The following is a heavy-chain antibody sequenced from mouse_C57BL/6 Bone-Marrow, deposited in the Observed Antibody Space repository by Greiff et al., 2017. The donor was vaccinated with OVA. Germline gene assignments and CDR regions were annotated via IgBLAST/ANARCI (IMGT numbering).Heavy chain of an antibody. CDR1: GFTFSDFY. J-gene: IGHJ1*03. Sequence: EVQVVESGGGLVQSGRSLRLSCATSGFTFSDFYMEWVRQAPGKGLEWIAASRNKANDYTTEYSASVKGRFIVSRDISQSILYLQMNALRAEDTAIYYCARDACYYYGSSFHWYFDVWGTGTTVTVSS. CDR2: SRNKANDYTT. D-gene: IGHD1-1*01. V-gene: IGHV7-1*01. CDR3: ARDACYYYGSSFHWYFDV.